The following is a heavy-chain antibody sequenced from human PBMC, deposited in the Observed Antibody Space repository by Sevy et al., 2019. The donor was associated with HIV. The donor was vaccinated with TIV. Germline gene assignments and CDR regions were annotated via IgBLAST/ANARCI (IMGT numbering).Heavy chain of an antibody. V-gene: IGHV1-18*01. Sequence: ASVKVSCKASGYTFTSYGISWVRQAPGQGLEWMGWISAYNGNTNYAQKLQGRVTMTPDTSTSTAYMELRSLRSDDTAVYYCARALGDSSGYPHFDYWGQGTLVTVSS. J-gene: IGHJ4*02. D-gene: IGHD3-22*01. CDR3: ARALGDSSGYPHFDY. CDR2: ISAYNGNT. CDR1: GYTFTSYG.